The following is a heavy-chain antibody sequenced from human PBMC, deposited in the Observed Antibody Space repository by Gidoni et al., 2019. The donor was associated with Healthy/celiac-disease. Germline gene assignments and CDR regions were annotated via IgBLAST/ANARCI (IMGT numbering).Heavy chain of an antibody. D-gene: IGHD6-13*01. CDR1: GFTFSHAW. CDR3: TTADVVAAAGFDY. J-gene: IGHJ4*02. V-gene: IGHV3-15*01. Sequence: EVQLVESGGGLVKPGGSLRLSCAASGFTFSHAWMSWVRQAQGKGLEWVGRIKSKTDGGTTDYAAPVKGRFTISRDDSKNTLYLQMNSLKTEDTAVYYCTTADVVAAAGFDYWGQGTLVTVSS. CDR2: IKSKTDGGTT.